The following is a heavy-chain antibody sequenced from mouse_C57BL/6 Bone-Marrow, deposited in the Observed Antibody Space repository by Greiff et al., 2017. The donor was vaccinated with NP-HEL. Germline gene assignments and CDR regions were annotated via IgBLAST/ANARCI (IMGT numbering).Heavy chain of an antibody. CDR2: IRLKSDNYAT. CDR1: GFTFSNYW. D-gene: IGHD2-5*01. V-gene: IGHV6-3*01. CDR3: TRYYSNYEFAY. Sequence: EVKLEESGGGLVQPGGSMKLSCVASGFTFSNYWMNWVRQSPEKGLEWVAQIRLKSDNYATHYAESVKGRFTISRDDSKSSVYLQMNNLRAEDTGIYYGTRYYSNYEFAYWGQGTLVTVSA. J-gene: IGHJ3*01.